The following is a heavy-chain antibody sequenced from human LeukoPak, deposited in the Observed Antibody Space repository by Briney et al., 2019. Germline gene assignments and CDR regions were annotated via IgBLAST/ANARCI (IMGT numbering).Heavy chain of an antibody. Sequence: ASVKVSRKASGYTFTSYYMHWVRQAPGQGLEWMGIINPSGGSTSYPQKFQGRVTMTRDMSTSTAYMELRSLRSDDTAVYYCARSPYIVATIFEYYYYYMDVWGKGTTVTISS. D-gene: IGHD5-12*01. CDR3: ARSPYIVATIFEYYYYYMDV. V-gene: IGHV1-46*01. J-gene: IGHJ6*03. CDR2: INPSGGST. CDR1: GYTFTSYY.